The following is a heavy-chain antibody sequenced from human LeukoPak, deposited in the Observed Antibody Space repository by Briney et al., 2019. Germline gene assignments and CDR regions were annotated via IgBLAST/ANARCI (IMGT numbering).Heavy chain of an antibody. V-gene: IGHV3-23*01. CDR3: AGSPTVDAAFDI. CDR1: GFTFSSYA. Sequence: PGGSLRLSCAASGFTFSSYAMSWVRQAPGKGLEWVSSISGSGGSTYYADSVRGRFTVSRDNSRNTLALQMNSLRAEDTAVYYCAGSPTVDAAFDIWGQGTSLSVSS. J-gene: IGHJ3*02. CDR2: ISGSGGST. D-gene: IGHD4-23*01.